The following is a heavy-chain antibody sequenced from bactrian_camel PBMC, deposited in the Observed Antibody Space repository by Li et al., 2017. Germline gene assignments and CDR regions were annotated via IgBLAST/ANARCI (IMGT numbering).Heavy chain of an antibody. Sequence: HVQLVESGGGLVQAGGSLRLSCVLELSGYAASSHAYKTYCMGWFRQSPEKEREAIAAIDSDGLTSYRDALKGRFTISKEYAVNTFYLQITNLQPDDTATYYCAIVFPSRPLFGGKCMAVDDYGYWGQGTQVTVS. CDR3: AIVFPSRPLFGGKCMAVDDYGY. J-gene: IGHJ4*01. CDR2: IDSDGLT. D-gene: IGHD7*01. CDR1: GYAASSHAYKTYC. V-gene: IGHV3S53*01.